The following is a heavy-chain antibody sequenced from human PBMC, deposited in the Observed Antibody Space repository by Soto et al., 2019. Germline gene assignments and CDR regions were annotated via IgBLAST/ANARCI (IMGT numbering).Heavy chain of an antibody. CDR2: IYPGDSDT. J-gene: IGHJ6*03. Sequence: GESLKISCKGSGYSFTSYWIGWVRQMPGKGLEWMGIIYPGDSDTRYSPSFQGQVTISADKSISTAYLQWSSLKASDIAMYYCATSRMVRGPYYYMDVWGKGTTVTVSS. D-gene: IGHD3-10*01. CDR3: ATSRMVRGPYYYMDV. V-gene: IGHV5-51*01. CDR1: GYSFTSYW.